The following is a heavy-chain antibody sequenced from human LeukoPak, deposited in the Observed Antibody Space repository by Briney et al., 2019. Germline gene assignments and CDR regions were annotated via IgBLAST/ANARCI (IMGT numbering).Heavy chain of an antibody. V-gene: IGHV3-74*01. CDR1: GFTFSSYW. CDR3: ARDRRYFDTGGLGGPDY. J-gene: IGHJ4*02. CDR2: INTDGSTI. Sequence: GSLRLSCAPSGFTFSSYWMHWVRQAPGKGLVWVSRINTDGSTITYADSVKGRFTISRDNAKNSLYLQMNNLRAEDTAVYYCARDRRYFDTGGLGGPDYWGQGTLVTVSS. D-gene: IGHD2-8*02.